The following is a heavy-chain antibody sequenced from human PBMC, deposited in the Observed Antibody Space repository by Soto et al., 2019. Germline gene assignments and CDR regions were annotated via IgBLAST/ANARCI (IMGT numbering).Heavy chain of an antibody. V-gene: IGHV3-13*04. Sequence: GGSLRLSCAASGFTFSSYDMHWVRQATGKGLEWVSSIGTAGDTYYPGSVKGRFTISRENAKNSLYLQMNSLRAGDTAVYYCARGPFYGDYGGYYYYGMDVWGQGTTVTVX. CDR2: IGTAGDT. CDR3: ARGPFYGDYGGYYYYGMDV. D-gene: IGHD4-17*01. CDR1: GFTFSSYD. J-gene: IGHJ6*02.